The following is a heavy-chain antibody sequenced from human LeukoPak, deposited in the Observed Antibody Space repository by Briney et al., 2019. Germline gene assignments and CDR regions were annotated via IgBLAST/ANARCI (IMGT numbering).Heavy chain of an antibody. CDR2: ISSSSSTI. V-gene: IGHV3-48*04. CDR1: GFTFSSYS. Sequence: HPGGSLRLSCAASGFTFSSYSMNWVRQAPGKGLEWVSYISSSSSTIYYADSVKGRFTISRDNAKNSLYLQMNSLRAEDTAVYYCARDVNPGIAAATFGYWGQGTLVTVSS. CDR3: ARDVNPGIAAATFGY. D-gene: IGHD6-13*01. J-gene: IGHJ4*02.